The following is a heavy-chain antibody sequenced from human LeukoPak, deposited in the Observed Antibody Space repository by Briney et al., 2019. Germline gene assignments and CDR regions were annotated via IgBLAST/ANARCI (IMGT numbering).Heavy chain of an antibody. Sequence: GGSLRLSCAASRFTFSSFAMSWVRQAPGKGLEWVSAISGSGRSTYYADSVKGRFTISRDNSRNTLYLQMNSLRAEDTAVYYCAKLLRTMVLVGVNYWGQGTLVTVSS. D-gene: IGHD3-10*01. V-gene: IGHV3-23*01. CDR2: ISGSGRST. CDR3: AKLLRTMVLVGVNY. CDR1: RFTFSSFA. J-gene: IGHJ4*02.